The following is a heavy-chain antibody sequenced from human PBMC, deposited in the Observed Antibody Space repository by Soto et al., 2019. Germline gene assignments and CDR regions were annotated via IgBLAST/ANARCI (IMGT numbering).Heavy chain of an antibody. V-gene: IGHV1-18*01. CDR2: ISAYNGNT. CDR1: GYTFTSYG. J-gene: IGHJ6*02. CDR3: ARDRGEAARPFLYYYGMDV. Sequence: ASVKVSCKASGYTFTSYGISWVRQAPGQGLEWMGWISAYNGNTNYAQKLQGRVTMTTDTSTSTAYMELRSLRSDDTAVYYCARDRGEAARPFLYYYGMDVWGQGTTVTVSS. D-gene: IGHD6-6*01.